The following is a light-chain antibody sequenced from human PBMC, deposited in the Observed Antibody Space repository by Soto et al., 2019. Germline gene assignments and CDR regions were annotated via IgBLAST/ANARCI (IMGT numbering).Light chain of an antibody. CDR1: QSISSW. V-gene: IGKV1-5*03. CDR2: KAS. CDR3: QQCSSYPWT. Sequence: DFQMTQSPSTLSASVGDRVTITCRASQSISSWLAWYQQKPGKAPKLLIYKASSLQSGVPSRFSGSGSGTEFTITISSLQPDDFAAYYCQQCSSYPWTFGQGTKVEIK. J-gene: IGKJ1*01.